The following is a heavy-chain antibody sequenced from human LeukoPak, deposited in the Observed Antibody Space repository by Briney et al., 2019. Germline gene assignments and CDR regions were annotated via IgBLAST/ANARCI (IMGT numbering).Heavy chain of an antibody. CDR1: GFTFSDYY. J-gene: IGHJ4*02. CDR2: ISSSGSTI. D-gene: IGHD6-13*01. CDR3: ARDTLVGSWYGLIDY. Sequence: GGSLRLSCAASGFTFSDYYMSWIRQAPGKGLEWVSYISSSGSTIYYADSVKGRFTISRDNAKNSLYLQMNSLRAEDTAVYYCARDTLVGSWYGLIDYWGQGTLVTVSS. V-gene: IGHV3-11*04.